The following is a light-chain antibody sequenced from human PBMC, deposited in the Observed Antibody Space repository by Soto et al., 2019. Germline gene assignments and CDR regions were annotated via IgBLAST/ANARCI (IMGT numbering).Light chain of an antibody. CDR3: QQRTNWPLT. Sequence: EIVLTQSPATLSLSPGERATLSCRASQSISSYLAWYQQKPGQAPRLLIYDAPNRATGIPARFSGSGSGTDFALTISSLEPEDFAVYYCQQRTNWPLTFGGGNKVEIK. V-gene: IGKV3-11*01. J-gene: IGKJ4*01. CDR1: QSISSY. CDR2: DAP.